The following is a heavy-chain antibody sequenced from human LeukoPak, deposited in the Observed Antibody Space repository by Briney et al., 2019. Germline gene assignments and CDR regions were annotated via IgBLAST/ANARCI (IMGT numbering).Heavy chain of an antibody. J-gene: IGHJ5*02. CDR3: ARVPTTRGWFDP. Sequence: GGSLRRSSADSGLTISNNWMSWVRQAPGKGLEWVANIKLDGSEQYYMYSVKGRFTISRDNGKNVLYLQMSSMRPDDTAVYYCARVPTTRGWFDPWGEGTLVTVS. V-gene: IGHV3-7*03. CDR2: IKLDGSEQ. CDR1: GLTISNNW. D-gene: IGHD1-14*01.